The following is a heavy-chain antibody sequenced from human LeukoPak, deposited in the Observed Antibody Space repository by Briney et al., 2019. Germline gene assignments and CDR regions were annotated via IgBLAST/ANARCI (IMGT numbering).Heavy chain of an antibody. V-gene: IGHV3-30-3*01. CDR2: ISYDGSNK. CDR1: GFTFSSYA. CDR3: ARDQTDGDYVYNY. D-gene: IGHD4-17*01. J-gene: IGHJ4*02. Sequence: PGGSLRLSCAASGFTFSSYAMHWVRQAPGKGLEWVAVISYDGSNKYYADSVKGRFTISRDNSKNTLYLQMNRLRAEDTAVYYCARDQTDGDYVYNYWGQRTLVTVSS.